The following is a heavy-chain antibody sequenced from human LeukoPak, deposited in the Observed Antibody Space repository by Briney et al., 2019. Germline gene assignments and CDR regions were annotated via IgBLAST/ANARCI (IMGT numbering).Heavy chain of an antibody. CDR2: IKKDGSEK. Sequence: GGSLRLSCAASGFTLSSYWMSWVRQAPGKGLEWVANIKKDGSEKYYVDSVKGRFTISRDNAKTSLYLQMNRLRAEDTAVYYCARDLSGVTGYTYGRGIDYWGQGTLVTVSS. V-gene: IGHV3-7*01. CDR3: ARDLSGVTGYTYGRGIDY. J-gene: IGHJ4*02. D-gene: IGHD5-18*01. CDR1: GFTLSSYW.